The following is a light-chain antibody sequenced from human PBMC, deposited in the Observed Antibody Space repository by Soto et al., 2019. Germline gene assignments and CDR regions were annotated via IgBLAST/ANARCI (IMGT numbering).Light chain of an antibody. V-gene: IGKV1-5*03. CDR3: QQAYT. CDR2: KAS. Sequence: DIQMTQSPSTLSASVGDRVTITCRASQSISSWLAWYQQKPGKAPKLLIYKASTLESGVPSRFSGTGSGTEFTLSISGLQPDDFATYYCQQAYTFGQRTKLEIK. CDR1: QSISSW. J-gene: IGKJ2*01.